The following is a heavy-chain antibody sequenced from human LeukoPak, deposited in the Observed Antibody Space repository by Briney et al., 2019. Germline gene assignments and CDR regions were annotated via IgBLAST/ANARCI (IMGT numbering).Heavy chain of an antibody. CDR2: ISAYNGNT. V-gene: IGHV1-18*01. J-gene: IGHJ2*01. CDR3: ARCPAGPPYWYFDL. Sequence: ASVKVSCKASGYTFTSYGISWVRQAPGQGLEWTGWISAYNGNTNYAQKLQGRVTMTTDTSTSTAYMELRSLRSDDTAVYYCARCPAGPPYWYFDLWGRGTRVTVSS. D-gene: IGHD6-25*01. CDR1: GYTFTSYG.